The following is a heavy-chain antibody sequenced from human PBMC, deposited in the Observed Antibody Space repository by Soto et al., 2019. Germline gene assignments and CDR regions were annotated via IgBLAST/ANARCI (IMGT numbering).Heavy chain of an antibody. J-gene: IGHJ6*02. CDR3: AIDHKAAAGLHYYYYGMDV. CDR2: INPSGGST. CDR1: GYTFTSYY. Sequence: ASVKVSCKASGYTFTSYYMHWVRQAPGQGLEWMGIINPSGGSTSYAQKFQGRVTMTRDTSTSTVYMELSSLRSEDTAVYYCAIDHKAAAGLHYYYYGMDVWGQGTTVTVSS. D-gene: IGHD6-13*01. V-gene: IGHV1-46*03.